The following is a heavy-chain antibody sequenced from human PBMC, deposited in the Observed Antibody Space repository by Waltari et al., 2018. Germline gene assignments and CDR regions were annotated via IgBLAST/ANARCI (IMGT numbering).Heavy chain of an antibody. CDR2: IHTGGDIT. Sequence: EMQLLESGGRLVQPGGSLRLSCAASGFTFTSYSMSWVRQAPGKGREWVAAIHTGGDITFYSDSVRGRFLISRDNSESILYLQLNSLRVDDTAFYYCVKDDHGVVTSFDLWGQGTLVTVSS. J-gene: IGHJ4*02. CDR3: VKDDHGVVTSFDL. V-gene: IGHV3-23*01. CDR1: GFTFTSYS. D-gene: IGHD2-21*02.